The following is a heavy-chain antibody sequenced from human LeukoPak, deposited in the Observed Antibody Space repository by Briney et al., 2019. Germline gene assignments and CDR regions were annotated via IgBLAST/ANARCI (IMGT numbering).Heavy chain of an antibody. V-gene: IGHV1-69*13. CDR3: ARPYGSGSFDAFDI. D-gene: IGHD3-10*01. CDR2: IIPIFGTA. Sequence: GASVKVSCKASGGTFSSYAISWVRQAPGQGLEWMGGIIPIFGTANYAQKFQGRVTITADESTSTAYMELSSLRSEDTAVYYCARPYGSGSFDAFDIWGQGTMVTVSS. J-gene: IGHJ3*02. CDR1: GGTFSSYA.